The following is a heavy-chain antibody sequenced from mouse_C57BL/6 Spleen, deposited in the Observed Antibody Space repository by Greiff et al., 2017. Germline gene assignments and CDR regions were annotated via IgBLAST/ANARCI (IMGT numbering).Heavy chain of an antibody. CDR1: GYAFSSSW. Sequence: QVQLQQSGPELVKPGASVKISCKASGYAFSSSWMNWVKQRPGKGLGWIGRIYPGDGDTNYNGKFKGKATLTADKSSSTAYMQLSSLTSEDSAVYFCARSLTYWYFDVWGTGTTVTVSS. CDR2: IYPGDGDT. D-gene: IGHD2-13*01. J-gene: IGHJ1*03. V-gene: IGHV1-82*01. CDR3: ARSLTYWYFDV.